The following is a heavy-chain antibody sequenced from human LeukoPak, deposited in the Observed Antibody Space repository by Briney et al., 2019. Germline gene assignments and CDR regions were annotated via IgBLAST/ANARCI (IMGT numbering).Heavy chain of an antibody. J-gene: IGHJ2*01. CDR2: VSGSGGST. V-gene: IGHV3-23*01. CDR3: AKTLRESSGREYFDL. D-gene: IGHD6-19*01. CDR1: AFTFSTYA. Sequence: GGSLRLSCAASAFTFSTYAMSWVRQAPGKGLEWVSGVSGSGGSTYYADPVKGRFTISRDNSQNTLYLQLNSLRVEDTAEYYCAKTLRESSGREYFDLWGRGTLVTVSS.